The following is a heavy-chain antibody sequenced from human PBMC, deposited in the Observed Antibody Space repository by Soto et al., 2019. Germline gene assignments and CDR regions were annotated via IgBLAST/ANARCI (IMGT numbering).Heavy chain of an antibody. D-gene: IGHD6-6*01. CDR3: ARGGYSSSASTGNYYYYGMSF. J-gene: IGHJ6*02. Sequence: SETLSLTCTVSGCSISSYYWSWIRQPPGKGLEWIGYIYYSGSTNYNPSLKSRVTISVDTSKNQFSLKLSSVTAADTAVYYCARGGYSSSASTGNYYYYGMSFSGQGTTVTGS. CDR2: IYYSGST. V-gene: IGHV4-59*01. CDR1: GCSISSYY.